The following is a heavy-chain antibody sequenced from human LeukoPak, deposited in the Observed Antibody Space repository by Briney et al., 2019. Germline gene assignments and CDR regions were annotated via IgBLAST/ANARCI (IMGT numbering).Heavy chain of an antibody. D-gene: IGHD2-21*02. V-gene: IGHV3-23*01. CDR1: RFTFSSYA. Sequence: PGGSLRLSCAASRFTFSSYAMSWVRQAPGKGLEWVSAISGSGGSTYYADSVKGRFTISRDNSKNTLYLQMNSLRAEDTAVYYCAKDKCGGGDCYYFDYWGQGTLVTVSS. CDR2: ISGSGGST. CDR3: AKDKCGGGDCYYFDY. J-gene: IGHJ4*02.